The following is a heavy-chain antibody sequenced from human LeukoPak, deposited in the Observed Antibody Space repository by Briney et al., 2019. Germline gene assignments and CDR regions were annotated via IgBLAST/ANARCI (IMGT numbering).Heavy chain of an antibody. J-gene: IGHJ3*02. V-gene: IGHV4-59*01. CDR1: GGSISNYY. Sequence: SETLSLTCTVSGGSISNYYWGWIRQPPGKGLEWIGYIYSSGNTNYNPSLKSRVTISVDTSKNQFSLKLTSVTAADTAVYYCAVVTALDAFDIWGQGTMVTVSS. CDR3: AVVTALDAFDI. CDR2: IYSSGNT. D-gene: IGHD2-21*02.